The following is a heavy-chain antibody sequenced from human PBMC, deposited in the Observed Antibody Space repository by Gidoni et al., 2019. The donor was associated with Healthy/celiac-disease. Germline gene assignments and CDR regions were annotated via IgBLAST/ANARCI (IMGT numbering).Heavy chain of an antibody. Sequence: EVQLVESGGGLVQPGGSLRLSCAASGFTFSSYDMHWVRQATGKGLEWVSAIGTAGDTYYPGSVKGRFTISRENAKNSLYLQMNSLRAGDTAVYYCARVGLERAFDIWGQGTMVTVSS. V-gene: IGHV3-13*01. J-gene: IGHJ3*02. CDR2: IGTAGDT. CDR3: ARVGLERAFDI. D-gene: IGHD1-1*01. CDR1: GFTFSSYD.